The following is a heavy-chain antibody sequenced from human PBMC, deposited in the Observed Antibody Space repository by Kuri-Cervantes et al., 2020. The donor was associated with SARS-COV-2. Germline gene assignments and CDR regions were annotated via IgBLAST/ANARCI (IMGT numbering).Heavy chain of an antibody. CDR3: AREPQYGDFFDY. CDR2: IYYSGST. Sequence: SETLSLACIVSGGSIDTSSFYWGWIRQSPGRGLEWIGSIYYSGSTYSAPSLESRVTMSVDTSKNQFSLKLSSVTAADTAVYYCAREPQYGDFFDYWGQGTLVTVSS. V-gene: IGHV4-39*07. J-gene: IGHJ4*02. CDR1: GGSIDTSSFY. D-gene: IGHD4-17*01.